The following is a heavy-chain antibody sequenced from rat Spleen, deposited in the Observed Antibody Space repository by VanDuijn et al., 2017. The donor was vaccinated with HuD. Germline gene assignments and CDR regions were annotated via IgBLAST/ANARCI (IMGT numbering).Heavy chain of an antibody. J-gene: IGHJ1*01. CDR2: ISYDGSST. CDR3: SRPYAY. CDR1: GFTFSDYY. D-gene: IGHD1-12*01. V-gene: IGHV5-7*01. Sequence: EVQLVESGGGLVQPGRSMKLSCAASGFTFSDYYMAWVRQAPTKGLEWVATISYDGSSTYYRDSVKGRFTISRDNAKSTLYLQMDSLRSEDTATYYCSRPYAYWGPGTMVTVSS.